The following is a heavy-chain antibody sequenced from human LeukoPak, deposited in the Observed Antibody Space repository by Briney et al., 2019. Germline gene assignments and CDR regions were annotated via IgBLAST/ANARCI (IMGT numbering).Heavy chain of an antibody. Sequence: ASVKVSCKTSGYSFTNYYMDWVRQAPGQGLEWMGINNPSGGSTNYAQKFQGRVTMTRDTSTTTVYMELTSLRSEDTAVYYCARGQGLTGYFDYWGQGTLVTVSS. CDR2: NNPSGGST. CDR3: ARGQGLTGYFDY. V-gene: IGHV1-46*01. J-gene: IGHJ4*02. D-gene: IGHD3-9*01. CDR1: GYSFTNYY.